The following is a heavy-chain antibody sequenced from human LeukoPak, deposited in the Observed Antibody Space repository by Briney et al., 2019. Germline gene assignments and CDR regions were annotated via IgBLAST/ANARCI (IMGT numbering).Heavy chain of an antibody. CDR3: ARIRSIPAPFDP. CDR1: GGSISSYY. J-gene: IGHJ5*02. V-gene: IGHV4-59*01. CDR2: IYYSGST. D-gene: IGHD2-2*01. Sequence: SETLSLTCTVSGGSISSYYWSWIRQPPGKGLEWIGYIYYSGSTNYNPSLKSRVTISVDTSKNQFSLKLSSVTAADTAVYYCARIRSIPAPFDPWGQGTLVTVSS.